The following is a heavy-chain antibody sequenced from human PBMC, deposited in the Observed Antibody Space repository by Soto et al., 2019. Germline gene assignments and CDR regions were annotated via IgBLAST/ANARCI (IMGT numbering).Heavy chain of an antibody. Sequence: PGGALRLASAASGFIFSETWMNWVRQAPGEGLEWVGRVKREVDGGTREYAAPVKGRFTISRDDSKTTVYLEMNNLKSDDAAVYYCTADLWRSAGPAHDSWGQGTLVTVSS. CDR1: GFIFSETW. CDR3: TADLWRSAGPAHDS. D-gene: IGHD3-16*01. CDR2: VKREVDGGTR. J-gene: IGHJ4*02. V-gene: IGHV3-15*01.